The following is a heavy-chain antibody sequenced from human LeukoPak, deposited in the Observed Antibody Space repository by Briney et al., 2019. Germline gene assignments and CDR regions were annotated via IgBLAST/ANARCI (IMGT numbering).Heavy chain of an antibody. D-gene: IGHD3-22*01. CDR3: AKDRNSINMIVVVFDY. J-gene: IGHJ4*02. Sequence: ASVKVSCKASGGTFSSYAISWVRQAPGQGLEWMGGIIPIFGTANYAQKFQGRVTMTRDTSTSTVYMELSSLRSEDTAVYYCAKDRNSINMIVVVFDYWGQGTLVTVST. V-gene: IGHV1-69*05. CDR1: GGTFSSYA. CDR2: IIPIFGTA.